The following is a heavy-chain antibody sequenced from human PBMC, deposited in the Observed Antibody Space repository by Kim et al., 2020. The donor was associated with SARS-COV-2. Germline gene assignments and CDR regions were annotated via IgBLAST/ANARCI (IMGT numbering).Heavy chain of an antibody. V-gene: IGHV1-3*01. Sequence: ASVKVSCKASGYTFTSYAMHWVRQAPGQRLEWMGWINAGNGNTKYSQKFQGRVTITRDTSASTAYMELSSLRSEDTAVYYCARGGQWLVILNYGMDVWGQGTTVTVSS. CDR2: INAGNGNT. CDR1: GYTFTSYA. CDR3: ARGGQWLVILNYGMDV. J-gene: IGHJ6*02. D-gene: IGHD6-19*01.